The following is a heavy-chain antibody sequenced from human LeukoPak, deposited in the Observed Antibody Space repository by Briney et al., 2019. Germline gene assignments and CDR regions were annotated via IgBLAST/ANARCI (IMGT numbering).Heavy chain of an antibody. CDR1: GGSFSGFF. CDR3: ARDPLTGFDF. Sequence: MAAETLSLTCAVYGGSFSGFFWSWIRQPPGKGLEWIGEITHSGSTNYNPSLKSRVTISVDTSKSQFSLNLSSVTAADTAVYYCARDPLTGFDFWGQGTLVTVSS. D-gene: IGHD3-9*01. J-gene: IGHJ4*02. V-gene: IGHV4-34*01. CDR2: ITHSGST.